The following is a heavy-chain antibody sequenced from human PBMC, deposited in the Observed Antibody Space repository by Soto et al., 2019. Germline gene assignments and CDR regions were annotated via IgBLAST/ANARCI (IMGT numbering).Heavy chain of an antibody. CDR1: GFTFSHYT. D-gene: IGHD2-15*01. CDR3: ANGGLHGSIDGGLSYFHH. V-gene: IGHV3-23*01. CDR2: FSRSNGVA. J-gene: IGHJ4*02. Sequence: EVPMLESGGYLVQPGGSLRVSCASGFTFSHYTMAWVRQAPGKGLEWVSGFSRSNGVAYHADSVKGRFTISRDNSKNTVFLQMNSLRAEDTAVYYCANGGLHGSIDGGLSYFHHWDQGTLVTVSS.